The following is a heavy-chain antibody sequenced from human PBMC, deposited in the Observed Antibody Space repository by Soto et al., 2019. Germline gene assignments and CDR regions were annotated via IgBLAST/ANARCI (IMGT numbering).Heavy chain of an antibody. CDR3: AKIGFGELFWYYFDY. Sequence: SLRLSCAASGFTFSSYAMSWVRQAPGKGLEWVSAISGSGGSTYYADSVKGRFTISRDNSKNTLYLQMNSLRAEDTAVYYCAKIGFGELFWYYFDYWGQGTLVTVSS. V-gene: IGHV3-23*01. D-gene: IGHD3-10*01. CDR2: ISGSGGST. J-gene: IGHJ4*02. CDR1: GFTFSSYA.